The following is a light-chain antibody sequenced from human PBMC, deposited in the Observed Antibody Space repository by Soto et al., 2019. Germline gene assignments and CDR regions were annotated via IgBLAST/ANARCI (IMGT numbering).Light chain of an antibody. CDR2: INSDGSH. J-gene: IGLJ3*02. CDR1: SGHSRYA. CDR3: QTWGTGIRV. Sequence: QPVLTQSPSASASLGASVKLTCTLSSGHSRYAIAWLQQQPEKGPRYLMKINSDGSHSKGDGIPDRFSGSNSGAERYLTISSLQSEDEADYYCQTWGTGIRVFGGGTKVTVL. V-gene: IGLV4-69*01.